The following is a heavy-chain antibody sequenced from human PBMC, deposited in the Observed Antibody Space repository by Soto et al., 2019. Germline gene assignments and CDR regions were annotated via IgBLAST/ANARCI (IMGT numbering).Heavy chain of an antibody. J-gene: IGHJ4*02. CDR2: IYHSGST. Sequence: SETLSLTCAVSGGSINSRYWWSWVRQSPGKGLEWIGEIYHSGSTNYNPSLKSRVTISVDKSKNQLSLNLSSVTAADTAVYYCARDQNGSGNYYTRYFDYWGQGTLVTVSS. V-gene: IGHV4-4*02. D-gene: IGHD3-10*01. CDR3: ARDQNGSGNYYTRYFDY. CDR1: GGSINSRYW.